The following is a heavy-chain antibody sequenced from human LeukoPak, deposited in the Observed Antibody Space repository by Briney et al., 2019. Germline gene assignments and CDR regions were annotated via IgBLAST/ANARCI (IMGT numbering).Heavy chain of an antibody. CDR1: GFTFRSYW. V-gene: IGHV3-74*01. J-gene: IGHJ5*02. Sequence: GGSLRLSCAASGFTFRSYWMHWVRHGSGKGLVWVSRINSDGSSTTYADSVKGRFTTSRDNAKSAVFLQMNGLRVEDTAVYYCARGYDHWGQGTLVTVSS. CDR2: INSDGSST. CDR3: ARGYDH.